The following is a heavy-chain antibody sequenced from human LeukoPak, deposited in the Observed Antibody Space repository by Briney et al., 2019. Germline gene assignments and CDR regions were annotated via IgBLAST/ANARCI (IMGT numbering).Heavy chain of an antibody. CDR3: AKRGYDILTGYYRVNYYMDV. Sequence: GGSLRLSCAASGFTFSSYAMSWVRQAPGKGLEWVSAISGSGGSTYYADSVKGRFTISRDNSKNTLYLRMNSLRAEDTAVYYCAKRGYDILTGYYRVNYYMDVWGKGTTVTVSS. D-gene: IGHD3-9*01. J-gene: IGHJ6*03. V-gene: IGHV3-23*01. CDR1: GFTFSSYA. CDR2: ISGSGGST.